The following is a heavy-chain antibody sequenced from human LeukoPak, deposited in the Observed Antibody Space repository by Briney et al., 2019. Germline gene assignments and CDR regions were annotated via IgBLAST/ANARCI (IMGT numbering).Heavy chain of an antibody. J-gene: IGHJ4*02. D-gene: IGHD4-17*01. V-gene: IGHV4-59*01. Sequence: SETLSLTCAVYGGSFSGYYWSWIRQPPGKGLEWIGYIYYSGSTNYNPSLKSRVTISVDTSKNQFSLKLSSVTAADTAVYYCARAQYGDYVDYWGQGTLVTVSS. CDR2: IYYSGST. CDR1: GGSFSGYY. CDR3: ARAQYGDYVDY.